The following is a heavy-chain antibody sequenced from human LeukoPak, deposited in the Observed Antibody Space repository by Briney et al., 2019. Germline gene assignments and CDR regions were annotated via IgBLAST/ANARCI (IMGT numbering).Heavy chain of an antibody. J-gene: IGHJ4*02. V-gene: IGHV3-23*01. CDR2: ISGSGGST. Sequence: GGSLRLSCAASGCTFSSYAMSWVRQAPGKGLEWVSDISGSGGSTYYADSVKGRFTISRDNSQNTLYLQMNSLRAEDTAVYYCAKDPYCSSTSCYFAFDYWGQGTLVTVSS. D-gene: IGHD2-2*01. CDR3: AKDPYCSSTSCYFAFDY. CDR1: GCTFSSYA.